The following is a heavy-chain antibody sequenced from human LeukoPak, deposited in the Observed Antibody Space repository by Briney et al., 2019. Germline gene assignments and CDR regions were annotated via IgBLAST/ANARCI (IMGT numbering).Heavy chain of an antibody. V-gene: IGHV4-59*12. CDR1: GGSISSYY. D-gene: IGHD3-22*01. CDR3: ARGRYYYDSNGWFDP. CDR2: IYYSGST. Sequence: SETLSLTCTVSGGSISSYYWSWVRQPPGKGLEWIGYIYYSGSTNYNPSLKSRVTISVDTSKNQFSLKLSSVTAADTAVYYCARGRYYYDSNGWFDPWGQGTLVTVSS. J-gene: IGHJ5*02.